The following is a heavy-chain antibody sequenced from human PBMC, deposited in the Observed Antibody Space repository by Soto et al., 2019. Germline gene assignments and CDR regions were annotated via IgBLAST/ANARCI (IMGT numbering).Heavy chain of an antibody. CDR1: GYSFTTYG. CDR3: AREAFSARLGRYTSCYSPPRYSGMHV. V-gene: IGHV1-18*01. D-gene: IGHD2-15*01. CDR2: ISSYNDYT. J-gene: IGHJ6*02. Sequence: QVQLVQSGPEVKKPGASVKVSCKASGYSFTTYGLSWVRQAPGHGLEWMGWISSYNDYTDYAQKFQGSVTMTTDTSPTTAYLALRSLSSDDTAVYYCAREAFSARLGRYTSCYSPPRYSGMHVWGQGTTVTVSS.